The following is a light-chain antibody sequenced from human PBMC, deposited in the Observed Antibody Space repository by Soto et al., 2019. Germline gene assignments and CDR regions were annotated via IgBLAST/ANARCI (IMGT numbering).Light chain of an antibody. CDR1: QSISGY. CDR2: DAS. J-gene: IGKJ1*01. Sequence: DIQMTQSPSTLSASVGDRVTITCRSSQSISGYLAWYQQKPGKAPKLLIYDASSLESGVPSRFSGSASGTEFTLTISSLQPHDFATYYCQQYNTYPWTFGQGTKVEIK. CDR3: QQYNTYPWT. V-gene: IGKV1-5*01.